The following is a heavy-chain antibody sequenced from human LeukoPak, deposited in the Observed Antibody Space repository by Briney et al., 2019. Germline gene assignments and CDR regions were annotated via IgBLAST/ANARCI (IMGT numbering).Heavy chain of an antibody. CDR2: VYRSGNT. Sequence: SETLSLTCTLSGGSISQYYWSWIRQPPGKGPEWIGYVYRSGNTNCNPSLKSRVTTSVDTSKNHFSLNLTSVTAADTAVYYCARVKDFAYSFFDLWGRGTLVTVSS. CDR3: ARVKDFAYSFFDL. CDR1: GGSISQYY. V-gene: IGHV4-59*01. J-gene: IGHJ2*01.